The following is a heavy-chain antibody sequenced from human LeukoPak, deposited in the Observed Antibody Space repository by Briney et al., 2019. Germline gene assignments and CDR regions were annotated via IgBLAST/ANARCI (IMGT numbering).Heavy chain of an antibody. CDR2: ISSSSTI. V-gene: IGHV3-48*04. J-gene: IGHJ6*03. CDR3: ARDYYDSSGYPYYMDV. Sequence: GGSLRLSCAASGFSFSSYSMSWVRQAPGKGLEWVSYISSSSTIYYADSVKGRFTISRDNAKNSLYLQMNSLRAEDTAVYYCARDYYDSSGYPYYMDVWGKGTTVTVSS. D-gene: IGHD3-22*01. CDR1: GFSFSSYS.